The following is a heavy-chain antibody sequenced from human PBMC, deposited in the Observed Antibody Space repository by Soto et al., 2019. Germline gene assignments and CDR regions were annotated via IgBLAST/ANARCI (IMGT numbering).Heavy chain of an antibody. J-gene: IGHJ4*02. CDR2: IRPDGSEK. CDR3: AKGHYGDGLG. CDR1: GFTFGNSW. D-gene: IGHD3-10*01. Sequence: ESGGGLVQPGGSLRLSCAASGFTFGNSWMSWVRQAPGKGLEYVANIRPDGSEKYCLDSVKGRFTISRDNAKNSLYLQMNSLRAEDTAVYYCAKGHYGDGLGWGQGTLVTVSS. V-gene: IGHV3-7*05.